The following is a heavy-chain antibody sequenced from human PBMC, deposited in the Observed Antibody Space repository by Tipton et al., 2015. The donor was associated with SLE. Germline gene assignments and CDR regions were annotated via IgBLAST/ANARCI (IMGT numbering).Heavy chain of an antibody. CDR3: ARDSRIAGKDV. J-gene: IGHJ6*02. CDR2: IYTSGYT. Sequence: TLSLTCTVSGGSISNSDFYWSWIRQPAGKGMEWIGRIYTSGYTDYNPSLKSRVTMSVDTSKNQFSLNLNSVTAADAAVDYCARDSRIAGKDVWGQGTPVTVSS. CDR1: GGSISNSDFY. V-gene: IGHV4-61*02. D-gene: IGHD1-14*01.